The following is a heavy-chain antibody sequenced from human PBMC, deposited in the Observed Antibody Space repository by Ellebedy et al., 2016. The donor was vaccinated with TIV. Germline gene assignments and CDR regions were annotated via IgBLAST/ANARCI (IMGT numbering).Heavy chain of an antibody. CDR1: GDSVSSNSAG. D-gene: IGHD6-13*01. CDR2: TYYRSKWYN. J-gene: IGHJ6*02. CDR3: ARRSSRNVMDV. V-gene: IGHV6-1*01. Sequence: MPSETLSLTCAISGDSVSSNSAGWNWIRQSPSRGLEWLERTYYRSKWYNDYAVSVKSRITINPDTSKNQFSLQLNSVTPEDTAVYYCARRSSRNVMDVWGQGTTVTVSS.